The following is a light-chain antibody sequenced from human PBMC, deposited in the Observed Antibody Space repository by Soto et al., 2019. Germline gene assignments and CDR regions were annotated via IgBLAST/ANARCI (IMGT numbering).Light chain of an antibody. CDR1: SSDVGANDY. V-gene: IGLV2-14*03. Sequence: QSALTQPASVSGSPGQSITISCTGTSSDVGANDYVSWYQQHPGKAPKFMLYDVSNRATRLSHRFSGSKSGNTAALTISGRQAEAEADYSCSSYTTSNTGVFGGGTKFTVL. CDR2: DVS. CDR3: SSYTTSNTGV. J-gene: IGLJ3*02.